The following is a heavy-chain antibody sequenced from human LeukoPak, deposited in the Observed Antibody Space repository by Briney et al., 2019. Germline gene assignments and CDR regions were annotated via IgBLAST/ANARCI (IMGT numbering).Heavy chain of an antibody. V-gene: IGHV4-39*01. Sequence: SETLSLTCTVSGGSISSSSYYWGWIRQPPGKGLEWIGRIYTSGSTNYNPSLGSRVTISIDTSKNQFSLKLSSVTAADTAVYYCARQTGSGLFILPGGQGTLVTVSS. D-gene: IGHD3/OR15-3a*01. CDR2: IYTSGST. CDR3: ARQTGSGLFILP. J-gene: IGHJ4*02. CDR1: GGSISSSSYY.